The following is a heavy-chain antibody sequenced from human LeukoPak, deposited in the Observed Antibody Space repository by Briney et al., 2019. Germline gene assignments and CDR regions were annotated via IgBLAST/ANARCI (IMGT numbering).Heavy chain of an antibody. CDR2: IIPILGIA. J-gene: IGHJ4*02. V-gene: IGHV1-69*04. Sequence: ASVKVSCKASGGIVSSYAISWVRQAPGQRLGWMGRIIPILGIANYAQKFQGRVTMTEDTSTETAYMELARLTRADTAVYYCATDFYRGRQFDYWGQGTLVTVSS. CDR3: ATDFYRGRQFDY. D-gene: IGHD2/OR15-2a*01. CDR1: GGIVSSYA.